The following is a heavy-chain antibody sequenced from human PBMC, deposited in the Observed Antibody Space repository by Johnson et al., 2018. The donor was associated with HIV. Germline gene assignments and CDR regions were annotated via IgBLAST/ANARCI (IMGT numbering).Heavy chain of an antibody. V-gene: IGHV3-30*03. Sequence: QVQLVESGGGVVQPGRSLRLSCAASGFIFSNYGMHWVRQAPGKGLEWVAVITFEGSDKYYADSVRGRFTLSRDNAKNYLYLQMNSLRAEDTALYYCARVLGFTIDAFDLWGRGTMVTVSS. D-gene: IGHD5-24*01. CDR3: ARVLGFTIDAFDL. J-gene: IGHJ3*01. CDR2: ITFEGSDK. CDR1: GFIFSNYG.